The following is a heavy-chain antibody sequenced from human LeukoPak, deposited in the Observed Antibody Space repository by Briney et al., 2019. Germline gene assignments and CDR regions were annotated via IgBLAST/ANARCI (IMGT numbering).Heavy chain of an antibody. V-gene: IGHV3-21*06. J-gene: IGHJ4*03. Sequence: NPGGSLRLSCAASGFTFSSHSMNWVRQAPGKGLEWVSSISSSSSFIYYADSVKGRFTISRDNAKNSLYLQMNSLRAEDTAVYYSASRACTDGVCSFDYWGQGTLVTVSS. D-gene: IGHD2-8*01. CDR2: ISSSSSFI. CDR3: ASRACTDGVCSFDY. CDR1: GFTFSSHS.